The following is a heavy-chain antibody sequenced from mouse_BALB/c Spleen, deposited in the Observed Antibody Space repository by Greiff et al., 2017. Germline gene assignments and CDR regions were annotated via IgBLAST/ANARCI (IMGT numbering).Heavy chain of an antibody. V-gene: IGHV14-4*02. CDR2: IDPENGDT. CDR1: GFNIKDYY. CDR3: NEGGLLKAY. D-gene: IGHD1-3*01. Sequence: EVKLQESGAELVRSGASVKLSCTASGFNIKDYYMHWVKQRPEQGLEWIGWIDPENGDTEYAPKFQGKATMTADTSSNTAYLQLSSLTSEDTAVYYCNEGGLLKAYWGQGTLVTVSA. J-gene: IGHJ3*01.